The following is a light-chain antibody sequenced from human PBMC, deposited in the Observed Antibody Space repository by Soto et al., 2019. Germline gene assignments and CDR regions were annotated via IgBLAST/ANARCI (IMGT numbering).Light chain of an antibody. V-gene: IGKV3-15*01. CDR3: QQCNNWPPGLT. J-gene: IGKJ4*01. Sequence: DIVMTQSPVTLSVSPGESATLSCRASQNIESNLAWYQQKPGQSPRLLIYTASTRASGIPARFSGSGYGTEFTLTISSLQSEDSAVYYCQQCNNWPPGLTFGGGTKVDIK. CDR2: TAS. CDR1: QNIESN.